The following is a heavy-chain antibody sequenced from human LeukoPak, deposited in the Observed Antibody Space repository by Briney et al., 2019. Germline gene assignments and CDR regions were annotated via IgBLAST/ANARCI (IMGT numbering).Heavy chain of an antibody. CDR1: GGSITSNSYY. D-gene: IGHD2-2*01. CDR2: ITYSGST. Sequence: SETLSLTCTVSGGSITSNSYYWGWIRQPPGKGLEWIGSITYSGSTYYNPSLKRRVTISIDTSKDQFSLKLSSVTAADTAVYYCARERREQLLPPYTRSVTYFDYWGQGTLVTVST. CDR3: ARERREQLLPPYTRSVTYFDY. V-gene: IGHV4-39*07. J-gene: IGHJ4*02.